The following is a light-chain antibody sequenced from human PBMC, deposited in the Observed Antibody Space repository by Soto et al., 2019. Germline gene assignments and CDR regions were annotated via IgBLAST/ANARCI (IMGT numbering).Light chain of an antibody. CDR1: QSVSSY. CDR3: PQRSNWPVT. Sequence: EIVLTQSPATLSLSPGERATLSCRASQSVSSYFAWYQQKPGQAPRLLIYDASNRATGIPARFSGSGSGTDFTLTLSSLEPEEFAVYYCPQRSNWPVTFGQGTRVEIK. V-gene: IGKV3-11*01. CDR2: DAS. J-gene: IGKJ1*01.